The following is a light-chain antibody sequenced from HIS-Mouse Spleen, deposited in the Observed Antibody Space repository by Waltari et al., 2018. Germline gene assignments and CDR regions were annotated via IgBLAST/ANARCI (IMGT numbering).Light chain of an antibody. J-gene: IGLJ3*02. CDR1: SRDVGGYNY. V-gene: IGLV2-11*01. CDR3: CSYAGSYNWV. Sequence: QSALTQPRSVSGSPGPSVTISCTGTSRDVGGYNYVSWYQQHPGKAPKLMIYDVSKRPSGVPDRFSGSKSGNTASLTISGLQAEDEADYYCCSYAGSYNWVFGGGTKLTVL. CDR2: DVS.